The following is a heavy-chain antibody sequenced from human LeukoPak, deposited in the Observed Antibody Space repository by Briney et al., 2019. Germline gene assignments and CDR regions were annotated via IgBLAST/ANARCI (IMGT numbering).Heavy chain of an antibody. V-gene: IGHV4-59*01. D-gene: IGHD2/OR15-2a*01. Sequence: PSETLSLTCTVSGGSISSYYWSWIRHRPGKGLEWIGYLYYSGSTTYSPSLKSRVTMSVDTSKSQFSLRLSSVTAADTAIYYCARVRGTFETDWGQGTLVTVSS. CDR3: ARVRGTFETD. CDR1: GGSISSYY. CDR2: LYYSGST. J-gene: IGHJ1*01.